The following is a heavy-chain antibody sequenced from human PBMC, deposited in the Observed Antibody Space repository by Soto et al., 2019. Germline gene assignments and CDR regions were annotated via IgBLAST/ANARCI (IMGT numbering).Heavy chain of an antibody. CDR1: GGTFSTSS. CDR3: ARGHDYGGNSDAFDL. CDR2: IIPIFGTS. J-gene: IGHJ3*01. Sequence: QVQLVQSGAEVKKPRSSVKVSCKASGGTFSTSSINWVRQAPGHGLEWMGGIIPIFGTSDYAQKFQGRITITADESTRTVDMELRSLRSEDTAFYYCARGHDYGGNSDAFDLWCQGTMVTVSS. D-gene: IGHD3-16*01. V-gene: IGHV1-69*12.